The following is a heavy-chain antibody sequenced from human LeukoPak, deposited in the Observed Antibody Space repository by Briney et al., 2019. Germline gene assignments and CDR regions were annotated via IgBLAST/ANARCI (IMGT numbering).Heavy chain of an antibody. D-gene: IGHD2-21*02. J-gene: IGHJ6*03. CDR3: ARGRATEVPHYYEYFMDV. V-gene: IGHV3-74*01. CDR2: SSGVGSNT. CDR1: GFTLSNYW. Sequence: SLTLSCKTSGFTLSNYWMHWVRHPPGERLVWVASSSGVGSNTHYADSVRGRFTISRDNGNNILSLHMNGLRADDAALYFCARGRATEVPHYYEYFMDVWGTGTTVIVSS.